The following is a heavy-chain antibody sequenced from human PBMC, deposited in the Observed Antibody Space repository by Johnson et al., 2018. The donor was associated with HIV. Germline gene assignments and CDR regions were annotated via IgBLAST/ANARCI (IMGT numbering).Heavy chain of an antibody. J-gene: IGHJ3*02. CDR3: TTDHHDYSNYEFGAFDI. CDR1: GFTFSGYG. CDR2: IRQDGIEK. V-gene: IGHV3-33*01. Sequence: QVQLVESGGGVVQPERSLRLSCAASGFTFSGYGMHWVRQAPGKGLEWVASIRQDGIEKYYVDSVKGRFTISRDNSKNTLYLQMNSLKTEDTAMYYCTTDHHDYSNYEFGAFDIWGQGTMVTVSS. D-gene: IGHD4-11*01.